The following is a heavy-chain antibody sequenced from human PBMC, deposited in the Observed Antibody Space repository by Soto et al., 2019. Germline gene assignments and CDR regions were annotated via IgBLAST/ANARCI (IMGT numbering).Heavy chain of an antibody. CDR3: AKWGGSGSYYYYYYGMDV. Sequence: GGSLRLSCAASGFTFSSYAMSWVRQAPGKGLEWVSAISGSGGSTYYADSVKGRFTISRDNSKNTLYLQMNSLRAEDTAVYYCAKWGGSGSYYYYYYGMDVWGQGTTVTVSS. CDR1: GFTFSSYA. D-gene: IGHD3-10*01. CDR2: ISGSGGST. J-gene: IGHJ6*02. V-gene: IGHV3-23*01.